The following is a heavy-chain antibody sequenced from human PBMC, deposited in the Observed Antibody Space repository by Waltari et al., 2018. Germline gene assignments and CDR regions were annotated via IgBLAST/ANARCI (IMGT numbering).Heavy chain of an antibody. Sequence: QVQLVQSGAEVKKPGSSVKVSCKASGGTFSRYAISWVRQAPGPGLEWMRGIIPIFGTANYAQKFQGRVTITTDESTSTAYMELSSLRSEDTAVYYCARGADYYDSSGYYSDAFDIWGQGTMVTVSS. CDR2: IIPIFGTA. J-gene: IGHJ3*02. D-gene: IGHD3-22*01. CDR1: GGTFSRYA. CDR3: ARGADYYDSSGYYSDAFDI. V-gene: IGHV1-69*05.